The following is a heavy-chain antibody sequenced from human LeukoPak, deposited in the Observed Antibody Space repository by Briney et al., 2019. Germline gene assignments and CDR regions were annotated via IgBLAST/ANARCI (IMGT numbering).Heavy chain of an antibody. V-gene: IGHV2-5*01. D-gene: IGHD4-11*01. CDR3: ARRNSDYRAFDI. CDR2: IYWNDDK. J-gene: IGHJ3*02. CDR1: GFSLSTSGMY. Sequence: SGPTLVNPTQTLTLTCTFSGFSLSTSGMYVGWIRQPPGKALEWLALIYWNDDKRYSPSLKSRLTITKDTSKNQVVLTMTNMDPVDTATYYCARRNSDYRAFDIWGQGTMVTVSS.